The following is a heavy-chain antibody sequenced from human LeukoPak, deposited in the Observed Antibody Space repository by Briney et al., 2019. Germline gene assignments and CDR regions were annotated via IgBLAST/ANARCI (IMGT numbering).Heavy chain of an antibody. CDR1: GGSISSYY. J-gene: IGHJ4*02. CDR2: IYYGGST. CDR3: AREGGYCSGGSCFSWYFDY. D-gene: IGHD2-15*01. V-gene: IGHV4-59*01. Sequence: SETLSLTCTVSGGSISSYYWSWIRQPPGKGLEWIGYIYYGGSTNYNPSLKSRVTISVDTSKNQFSLKLSSVTAADTAVYYCAREGGYCSGGSCFSWYFDYWGQGTLVTVSS.